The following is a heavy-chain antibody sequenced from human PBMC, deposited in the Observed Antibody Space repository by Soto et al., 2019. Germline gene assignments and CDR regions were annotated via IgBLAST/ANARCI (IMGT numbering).Heavy chain of an antibody. D-gene: IGHD3-22*01. V-gene: IGHV4-34*01. Sequence: PWETLSLTRDVYVGSFSGHYRSWIRQPPGKGLEWIGEINHRGGTSYNPSLKRRVTISVGTSKSPFSLMLTSVTAADRAVYYCARGSVDTVDSSGFYEYWAQGTRVTVSS. CDR1: VGSFSGHY. CDR2: INHRGGT. CDR3: ARGSVDTVDSSGFYEY. J-gene: IGHJ4*02.